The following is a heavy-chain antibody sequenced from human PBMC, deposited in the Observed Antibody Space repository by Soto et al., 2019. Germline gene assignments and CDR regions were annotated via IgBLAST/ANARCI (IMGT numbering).Heavy chain of an antibody. Sequence: QVQLVESGGGVVQPGRSLRLSCAASGFTFSSYGMHWVRQAPGKGLEWVAVISYVGSNKYYADSVKGGFTISRDTSKNTLYLQMNSLRDEGTAVYYCAKGIAVAASPFDPWGQGTLVTVSS. CDR3: AKGIAVAASPFDP. CDR1: GFTFSSYG. V-gene: IGHV3-30*18. J-gene: IGHJ5*02. CDR2: ISYVGSNK. D-gene: IGHD6-19*01.